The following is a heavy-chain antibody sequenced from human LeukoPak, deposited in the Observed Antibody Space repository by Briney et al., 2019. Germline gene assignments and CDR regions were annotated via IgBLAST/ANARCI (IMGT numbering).Heavy chain of an antibody. V-gene: IGHV3-21*01. CDR2: ISSSSYI. CDR3: ARAATIRFDY. Sequence: NAGGSLRLSCAASGFTFSSYSMNWVRQATGKGLEWVSSISSSSYIYYADSVKGRFTISRDNAKNSLYLQINSLRAEDTAVYYCARAATIRFDYWGQGTLVTVSS. J-gene: IGHJ4*02. D-gene: IGHD3-3*01. CDR1: GFTFSSYS.